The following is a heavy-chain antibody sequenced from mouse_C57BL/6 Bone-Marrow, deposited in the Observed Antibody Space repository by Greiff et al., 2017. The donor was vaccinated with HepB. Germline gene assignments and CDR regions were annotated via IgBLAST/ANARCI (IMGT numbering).Heavy chain of an antibody. D-gene: IGHD1-1*01. CDR3: ARDRFVYYYGSSYWYFDV. CDR1: GYSITSGYY. Sequence: EVKLVESGPGLVKPSQSLSLTCSVTGYSITSGYYWNWIRQFPGNKLEWMGYISYDGSNNYNPSLKNRISITRDTSKNQFFLKLNSVTTEDTATYYCARDRFVYYYGSSYWYFDVWGTGTTVTVSS. V-gene: IGHV3-6*01. J-gene: IGHJ1*03. CDR2: ISYDGSN.